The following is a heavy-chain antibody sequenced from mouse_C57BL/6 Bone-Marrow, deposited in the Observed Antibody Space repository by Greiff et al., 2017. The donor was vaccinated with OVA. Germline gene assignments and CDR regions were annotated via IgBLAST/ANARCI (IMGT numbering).Heavy chain of an antibody. CDR2: ISDGGSYT. D-gene: IGHD2-4*01. CDR3: ARGVYYDYDDC. Sequence: DVKLVESGGGLVKPGGSLKLSCAASGFTFSSYAMSWVRQTPEKRLEWVATISDGGSYTYYPDNVKGRFTISRDNAKNNLYLQMSHLKSEDTAMXYCARGVYYDYDDCWGQGTTLTVSS. J-gene: IGHJ2*01. CDR1: GFTFSSYA. V-gene: IGHV5-4*03.